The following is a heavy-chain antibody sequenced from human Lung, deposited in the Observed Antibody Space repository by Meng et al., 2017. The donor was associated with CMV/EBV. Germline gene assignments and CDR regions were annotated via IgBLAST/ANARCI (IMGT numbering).Heavy chain of an antibody. J-gene: IGHJ6*02. V-gene: IGHV3-21*01. Sequence: GGSLRLXCAASGFTFSSYSMNWVRQAPGKGLEWVSSISSSSSYIYYADSVKGRFTISRDNAKNSLYLQMNSLRAEDTAVYYCAVYCSSTSCNRDGMDGWGQGXTVTVSS. CDR1: GFTFSSYS. D-gene: IGHD2-2*01. CDR3: AVYCSSTSCNRDGMDG. CDR2: ISSSSSYI.